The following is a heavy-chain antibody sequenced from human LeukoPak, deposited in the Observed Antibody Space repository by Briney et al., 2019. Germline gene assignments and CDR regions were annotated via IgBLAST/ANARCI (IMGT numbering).Heavy chain of an antibody. J-gene: IGHJ3*02. Sequence: PGGSLRLSCAASGFTFSSYGMHWVRQAPGKGLEWVAVIWYDGSNKYYADSVKGRFTISRDNSKNTLYLQMNSLRAEDTAVYYCARGDKQQLVPDAFDIWGQGTIVTVSS. CDR2: IWYDGSNK. CDR3: ARGDKQQLVPDAFDI. V-gene: IGHV3-33*01. CDR1: GFTFSSYG. D-gene: IGHD6-13*01.